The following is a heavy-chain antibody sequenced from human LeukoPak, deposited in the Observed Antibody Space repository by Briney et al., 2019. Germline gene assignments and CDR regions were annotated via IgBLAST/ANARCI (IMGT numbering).Heavy chain of an antibody. CDR3: ARGSEWEPLYYFDY. CDR1: GFTFSIYN. J-gene: IGHJ4*02. V-gene: IGHV3-21*06. D-gene: IGHD1-26*01. CDR2: ISSSSGYI. Sequence: SGGSLRLSCAASGFTFSIYNMNWVRQTPGKGLEWVSLISSSSGYIYYTDSVKGRFTISRDNAKNSLYLQMNSLRAEDSAVYYCARGSEWEPLYYFDYWGQGSLVTVSS.